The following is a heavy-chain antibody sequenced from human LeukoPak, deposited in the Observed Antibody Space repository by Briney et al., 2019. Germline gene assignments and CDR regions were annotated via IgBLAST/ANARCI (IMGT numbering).Heavy chain of an antibody. CDR3: ARDHLIGAAVGATKNYYYYMDV. CDR2: IKQDGSEK. D-gene: IGHD1-26*01. CDR1: GFTFSSYW. J-gene: IGHJ6*03. Sequence: PGGSLRLSCAASGFTFSSYWMSWVRQAPGKGLEWVANIKQDGSEKYYVDSVKGRFTISRDNAKNSLYLQMNSLRAEDTAVYYCARDHLIGAAVGATKNYYYYMDVWGKGTTVTVSS. V-gene: IGHV3-7*01.